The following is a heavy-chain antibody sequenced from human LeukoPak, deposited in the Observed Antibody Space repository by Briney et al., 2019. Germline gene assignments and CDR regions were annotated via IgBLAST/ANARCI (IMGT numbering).Heavy chain of an antibody. J-gene: IGHJ4*02. CDR3: AKDQYYGSGSYVLPTDY. Sequence: GGSLRLSCAASGFTFSSYAMSWVRQAPGKGLEWVSAISGSGGSTYYADSVKGRFTISRDNSKNTLYLQMNSLRAEDTAVYYCAKDQYYGSGSYVLPTDYWGQGALVTVSS. V-gene: IGHV3-23*01. CDR1: GFTFSSYA. D-gene: IGHD3-10*01. CDR2: ISGSGGST.